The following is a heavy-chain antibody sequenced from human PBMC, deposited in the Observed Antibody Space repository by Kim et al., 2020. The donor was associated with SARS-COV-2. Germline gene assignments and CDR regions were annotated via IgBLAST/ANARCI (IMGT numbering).Heavy chain of an antibody. V-gene: IGHV3-53*01. J-gene: IGHJ4*02. D-gene: IGHD3-9*01. CDR2: T. Sequence: TFSADSVKGRFTISTDNSKNTLHLQMDSLRADDTAVYYCARGPSPWFFDSWGQGTLVTVSS. CDR3: ARGPSPWFFDS.